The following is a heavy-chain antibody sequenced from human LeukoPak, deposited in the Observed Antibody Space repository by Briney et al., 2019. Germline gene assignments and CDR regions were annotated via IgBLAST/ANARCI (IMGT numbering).Heavy chain of an antibody. V-gene: IGHV4-30-2*01. CDR2: IYHSGST. CDR1: GGSISSGGYY. Sequence: SQTLSLTCTVSGGSISSGGYYWSWIRQPPGKGLEWIGYIYHSGSTYYNPSLKSRVTISVDRSKNQFSLKLSSVTAADTAVYYCARQSGIAAAGIDYWGQGTLVTVSS. J-gene: IGHJ4*02. CDR3: ARQSGIAAAGIDY. D-gene: IGHD6-13*01.